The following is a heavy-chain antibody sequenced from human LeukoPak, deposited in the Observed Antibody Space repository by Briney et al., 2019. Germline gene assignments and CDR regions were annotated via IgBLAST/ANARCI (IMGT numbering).Heavy chain of an antibody. J-gene: IGHJ4*02. V-gene: IGHV3-23*01. CDR3: ARGGGYNYGFPDY. D-gene: IGHD5-18*01. Sequence: SGGSLRLSCAASGFTFSVHAMSWVRQAPGKGLEWVSGISGSGGGTNYADSVKGRFTVSRDNSKNTLYLQMNSLRAEDTAVYYCARGGGYNYGFPDYWGQGTLVTVSS. CDR1: GFTFSVHA. CDR2: ISGSGGGT.